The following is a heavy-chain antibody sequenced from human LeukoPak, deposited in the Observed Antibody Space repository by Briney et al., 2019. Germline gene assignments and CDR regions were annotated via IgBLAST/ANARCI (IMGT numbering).Heavy chain of an antibody. V-gene: IGHV3-11*01. Sequence: GGSLRLSWAASGFTFNDYYMRWIRQAPGKGLGWLSYINIGGTNTHYADSVKGRFTISRDNAKKSLYLEMNNLRAEDTAVYYCATDGAGFDTWGQGVLVTVSS. CDR2: INIGGTNT. J-gene: IGHJ5*02. CDR1: GFTFNDYY. CDR3: ATDGAGFDT.